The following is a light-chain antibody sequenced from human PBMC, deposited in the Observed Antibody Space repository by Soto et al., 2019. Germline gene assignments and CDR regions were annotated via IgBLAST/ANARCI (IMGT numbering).Light chain of an antibody. J-gene: IGKJ1*01. V-gene: IGKV3-20*01. CDR3: QQYHISRT. CDR2: AAS. Sequence: EIVLTQSPATLSSFPGDRVTLSCRASQPVSDKLAWYQQKPGQPPRLLIHAASSRATGIPERFSGIGSGTDFTLTISRLEPEDFAMYYCQQYHISRTFGQGTKVDIK. CDR1: QPVSDK.